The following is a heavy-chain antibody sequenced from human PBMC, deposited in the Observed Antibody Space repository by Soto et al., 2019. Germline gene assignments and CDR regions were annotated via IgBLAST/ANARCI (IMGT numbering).Heavy chain of an antibody. CDR2: MNPNSGNT. Sequence: ASVKVSCKASGYTFTSYDINWVRQATGQGLEWMGWMNPNSGNTGYAQKFQGRVTMTRNTSISTAYMELSSLRSEDTAVYYCARERYNWKYGGDWFDHWGQGTLVTVSS. V-gene: IGHV1-8*01. D-gene: IGHD1-7*01. CDR1: GYTFTSYD. CDR3: ARERYNWKYGGDWFDH. J-gene: IGHJ5*02.